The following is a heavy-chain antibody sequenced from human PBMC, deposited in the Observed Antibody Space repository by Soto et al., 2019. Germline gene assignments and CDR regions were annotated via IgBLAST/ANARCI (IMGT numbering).Heavy chain of an antibody. CDR2: ISGSGGST. J-gene: IGHJ6*02. CDR1: GFTFSSYA. Sequence: PVGSLRLSCAASGFTFSSYAMSWVRQAPGKGLEWVSAISGSGGSTYYADSVKGRFTISRDNSKNTLYLQMNSLRAEDTAVYYCAKRQNYDFWSGYPHYYYYGMDVWGQGTTVTVSS. CDR3: AKRQNYDFWSGYPHYYYYGMDV. D-gene: IGHD3-3*01. V-gene: IGHV3-23*01.